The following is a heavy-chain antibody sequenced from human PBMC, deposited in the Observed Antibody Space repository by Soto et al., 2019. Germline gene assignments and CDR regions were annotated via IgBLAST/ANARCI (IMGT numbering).Heavy chain of an antibody. D-gene: IGHD6-6*01. CDR3: AKGSASARPYYFDY. CDR2: LSGGATST. Sequence: SLRLSCAASGFTFSNYVMSWVRQAPGKGLEWVSALSGGATSTYYADSVDGRFTISRDNSRNTLFLQMNTLRAEDTAVYYCAKGSASARPYYFDYWGQGALVTSPQ. CDR1: GFTFSNYV. V-gene: IGHV3-23*01. J-gene: IGHJ4*02.